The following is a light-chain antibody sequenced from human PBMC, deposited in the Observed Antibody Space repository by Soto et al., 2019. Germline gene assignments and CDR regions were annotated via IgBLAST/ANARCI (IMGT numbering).Light chain of an antibody. CDR3: AAWDDSLNGYVV. V-gene: IGLV1-44*01. CDR1: SSNIGTHT. CDR2: DNN. Sequence: QSVLTQPPSASGTPGQRVTISCSGSSSNIGTHTINWYQQLPGTAPKLLIYDNNQRPSGVPDRFSGSKSGTSASLAISGLQSEDEADYYCAAWDDSLNGYVVFGGATKLTVL. J-gene: IGLJ2*01.